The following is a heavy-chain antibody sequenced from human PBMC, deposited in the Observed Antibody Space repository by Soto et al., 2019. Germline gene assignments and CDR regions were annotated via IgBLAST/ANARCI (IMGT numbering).Heavy chain of an antibody. J-gene: IGHJ5*02. D-gene: IGHD5-18*01. CDR2: IYYSGST. Sequence: PSETLSLTCTVSGGSISSYYWSWIRQPPGKGLEWIGYIYYSGSTNYNPSLKSRVTISVDTSKNQFSLKLSSVTAADTAVYYCARVRGYGYENWFDPWGQGTLVTVSS. CDR1: GGSISSYY. CDR3: ARVRGYGYENWFDP. V-gene: IGHV4-59*01.